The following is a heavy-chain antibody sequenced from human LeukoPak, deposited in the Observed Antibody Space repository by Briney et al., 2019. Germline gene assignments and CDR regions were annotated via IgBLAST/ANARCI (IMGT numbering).Heavy chain of an antibody. D-gene: IGHD2-15*01. CDR3: AKDPFIYCSGGSCYSDY. J-gene: IGHJ4*02. CDR1: GFTFSSYA. CDR2: ISCSGGST. Sequence: GGSLRLSCAASGFTFSSYAMSWVRQAPGKGLEWVSAISCSGGSTYYADSVKGRFTISRDNSKNTLYLQMNSLRAEDTAVYYCAKDPFIYCSGGSCYSDYWGQGTLVTVSS. V-gene: IGHV3-23*01.